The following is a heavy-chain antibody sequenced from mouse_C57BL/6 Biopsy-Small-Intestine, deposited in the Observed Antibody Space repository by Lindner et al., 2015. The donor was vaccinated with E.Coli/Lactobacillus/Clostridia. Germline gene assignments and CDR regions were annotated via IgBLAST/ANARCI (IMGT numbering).Heavy chain of an antibody. CDR1: GYIFTDHY. D-gene: IGHD1-1*02. Sequence: SVKVSCKASGYIFTDHYMNWFRQAPGQGIEWMGVINSRTGTTNYAPKFQGRVTMTRDTSTSTVYMELSSLRSEDTAMYFCARGQLGATVFDYWGQGTLVTVSS. CDR2: INSRTGTT. CDR3: ARGQLGATVFDY. J-gene: IGHJ4*01. V-gene: IGHV1-84*02.